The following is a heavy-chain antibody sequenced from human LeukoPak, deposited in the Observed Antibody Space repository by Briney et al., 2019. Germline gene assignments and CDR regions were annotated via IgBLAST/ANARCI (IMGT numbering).Heavy chain of an antibody. Sequence: SETLSLTCTVAGRSISSYFWSWIRQPPGKGLEWNGYIYYSGSTNYNPSLKSRVTISVDTSKNQFSLKLSSVTAADTAVYYCARDSLYSESFPWGQGTLVTVSS. J-gene: IGHJ5*02. CDR2: IYYSGST. CDR3: ARDSLYSESFP. CDR1: GRSISSYF. V-gene: IGHV4-59*12. D-gene: IGHD1-26*01.